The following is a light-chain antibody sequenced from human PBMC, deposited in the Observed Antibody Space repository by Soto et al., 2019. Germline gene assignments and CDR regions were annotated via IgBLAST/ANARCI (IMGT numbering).Light chain of an antibody. V-gene: IGLV2-14*01. J-gene: IGLJ1*01. CDR3: SSYSSSSTLV. CDR2: EVS. CDR1: SSDVGGYNY. Sequence: QPASVSGSPGQSITIACTGTSSDVGGYNYVSWFQHHPGRAPKLMISEVSNRPSGVSNRFSASKSGNTASLTISGLQSEDEATYYCSSYSSSSTLVFGTGTKLTVL.